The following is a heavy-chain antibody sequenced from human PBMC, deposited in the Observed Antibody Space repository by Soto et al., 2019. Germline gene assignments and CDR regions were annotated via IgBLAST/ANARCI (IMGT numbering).Heavy chain of an antibody. CDR2: IIPIFGTA. D-gene: IGHD1-1*01. J-gene: IGHJ6*02. CDR1: GGTFSSYA. Sequence: ASVKVSCKASGGTFSSYAISWVRQAPGQGLEWMGGIIPIFGTANYAQKIQGRVTITADESTSTAYMELSSLRSEDTAVYYCARNTWNDVYFYYGMDVWGQGTTVIVSS. CDR3: ARNTWNDVYFYYGMDV. V-gene: IGHV1-69*13.